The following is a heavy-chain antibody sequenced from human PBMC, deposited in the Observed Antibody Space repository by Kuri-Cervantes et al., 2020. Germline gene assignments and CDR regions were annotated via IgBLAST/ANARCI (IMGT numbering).Heavy chain of an antibody. CDR3: ARVAQAGLRWSGSGYYFDY. J-gene: IGHJ4*02. CDR1: GYTFTSYG. Sequence: ASVKVSCKASGYTFTSYGISWVRQAPGQGLEWMGWVSAYNCNTNYAQKLQGRVTMTTDTATSTAYMELRSLRTDDTAVYYCARVAQAGLRWSGSGYYFDYWGQGTLVTVSS. V-gene: IGHV1-18*01. CDR2: VSAYNCNT. D-gene: IGHD4-23*01.